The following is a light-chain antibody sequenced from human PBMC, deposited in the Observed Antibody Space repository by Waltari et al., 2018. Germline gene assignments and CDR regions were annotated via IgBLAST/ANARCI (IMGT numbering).Light chain of an antibody. V-gene: IGKV1-17*01. Sequence: DIQMTQSPSSLSASGGNTVTITCRASQGISSYLNWFQQKPGKAPKLLIYAASSLESGVPSRFSGSGSGTEFTLTISSLQPEDFAAYYCLQHNSYPLTFGGGTKVEIK. CDR1: QGISSY. CDR3: LQHNSYPLT. CDR2: AAS. J-gene: IGKJ4*01.